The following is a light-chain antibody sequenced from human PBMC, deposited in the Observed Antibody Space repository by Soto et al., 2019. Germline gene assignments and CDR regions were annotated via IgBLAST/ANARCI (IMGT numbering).Light chain of an antibody. CDR2: EVS. J-gene: IGLJ1*01. CDR3: FSFTTDWTHV. V-gene: IGLV2-14*01. Sequence: QSVLTQPASVSGSPGQSITISCTGSSSDIGAYNYVSWFQQYPGKAPKLIISEVSNRPSGVSNRFSGSKSGTAASLTISGLQHEEEDDHLCFSFTTDWTHVFGTGTKVT. CDR1: SSDIGAYNY.